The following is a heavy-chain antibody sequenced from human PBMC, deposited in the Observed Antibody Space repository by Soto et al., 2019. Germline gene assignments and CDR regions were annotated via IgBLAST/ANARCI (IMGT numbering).Heavy chain of an antibody. CDR1: GYSFTSHY. V-gene: IGHV1-2*04. CDR3: ARAPEGILTGYPEVNWFDP. CDR2: INPNSGGT. D-gene: IGHD3-9*01. Sequence: GASVKVSCKAIGYSFTSHYMHWVRQAPGQGLEWMGWINPNSGGTNYAQKFQGWVTMTRDTSISTAYMELSRLRSDDTAVYYCARAPEGILTGYPEVNWFDPWGQGTMVTVSS. J-gene: IGHJ5*02.